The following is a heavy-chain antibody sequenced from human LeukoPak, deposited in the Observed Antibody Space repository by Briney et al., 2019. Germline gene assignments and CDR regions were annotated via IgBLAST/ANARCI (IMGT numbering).Heavy chain of an antibody. V-gene: IGHV1-3*01. D-gene: IGHD2-2*01. CDR3: ASSYARVYYFDY. CDR2: INAGNGNT. CDR1: GYTFTSYA. Sequence: ASVKVSCKASGYTFTSYAMHWVRQAPGQRLEWMGWINAGNGNTKYLQKFQGRVTITRDTSASTAYMELSSLRSEDTAVYYCASSYARVYYFDYWGQGTLVTVSS. J-gene: IGHJ4*02.